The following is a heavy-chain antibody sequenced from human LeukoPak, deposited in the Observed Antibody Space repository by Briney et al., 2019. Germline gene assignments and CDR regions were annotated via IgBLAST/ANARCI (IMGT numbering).Heavy chain of an antibody. D-gene: IGHD3-3*01. CDR1: GGSISSGAYC. CDR2: MYYDGST. V-gene: IGHV4-31*03. CDR3: ARGPDYDFWSGYPYMDV. Sequence: SQTLSLTCTVSGGSISSGAYCWSWIRQRPGKGLEWIGYMYYDGSTYSNPSLKSRLTISVDTSKNQFSLKLSSVTAADTAVYYCARGPDYDFWSGYPYMDVWGKGTTVTVSS. J-gene: IGHJ6*03.